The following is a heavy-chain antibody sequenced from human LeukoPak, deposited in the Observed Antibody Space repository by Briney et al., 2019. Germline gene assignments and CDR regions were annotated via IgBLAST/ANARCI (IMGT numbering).Heavy chain of an antibody. CDR2: IYYSGIA. Sequence: SESLSLTCTVSGGSINGYFWSWIRLPPGKGREWVGYIYYSGIANYSPSLKSRVNISVDTSKNQFCLNLTFVTAADTAVYYCASQFYYGDYVVDYWGQRTPVTASS. D-gene: IGHD4-17*01. V-gene: IGHV4-59*08. J-gene: IGHJ4*02. CDR3: ASQFYYGDYVVDY. CDR1: GGSINGYF.